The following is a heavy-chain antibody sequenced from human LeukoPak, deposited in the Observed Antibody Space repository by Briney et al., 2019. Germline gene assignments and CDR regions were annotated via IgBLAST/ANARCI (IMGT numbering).Heavy chain of an antibody. CDR1: GFTFSSYG. CDR2: IRYDGSNK. J-gene: IGHJ4*02. D-gene: IGHD3-3*01. Sequence: GGSLRLSCAASGFTFSSYGMHWVRQAPGKGLEWVAFIRYDGSNKYYAHSVRGRFTISRDNSKNTLYLQMDSLRDEDTALYYCAKSGARWSHFDSWGQGALVTVSS. V-gene: IGHV3-30*02. CDR3: AKSGARWSHFDS.